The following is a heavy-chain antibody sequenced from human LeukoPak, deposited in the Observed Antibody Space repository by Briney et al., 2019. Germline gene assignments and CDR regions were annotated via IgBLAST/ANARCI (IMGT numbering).Heavy chain of an antibody. CDR3: ARADYVTNTWSSLDY. CDR1: GYTFTRYY. D-gene: IGHD3-16*01. CDR2: INPSVGRT. Sequence: ASVKVSCKASGYTFTRYYMHWVRQAPGQGLEWMGIINPSVGRTTYPQKFQGRVTLSSDTSTSTVYMDLSSLGSEDTAVYYCARADYVTNTWSSLDYWDQATLLTVSS. V-gene: IGHV1-46*01. J-gene: IGHJ4*02.